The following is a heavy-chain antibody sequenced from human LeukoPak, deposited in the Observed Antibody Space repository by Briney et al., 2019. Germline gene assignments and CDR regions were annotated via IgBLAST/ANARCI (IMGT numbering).Heavy chain of an antibody. CDR1: GYTFTSYG. CDR2: ISAYNGNT. J-gene: IGHJ4*02. Sequence: ASVKVSCKASGYTFTSYGISWVRQAPGQGLEQMGWISAYNGNTNYAQKLQGRVTMTTDTSTSPAYMELRSLRSDDTAVYYCAREQYQLLDLPRADYWGQGTLVTVSS. CDR3: AREQYQLLDLPRADY. V-gene: IGHV1-18*01. D-gene: IGHD2-2*01.